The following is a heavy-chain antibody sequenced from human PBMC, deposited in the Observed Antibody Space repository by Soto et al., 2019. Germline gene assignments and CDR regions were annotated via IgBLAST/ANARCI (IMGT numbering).Heavy chain of an antibody. D-gene: IGHD5-12*01. J-gene: IGHJ3*02. Sequence: ASVKVSCKASGYTFTGYYMHWVRQAPGQGLEWMGWINPNSGGTNYAQKFQGWATMTRDTSISTAYMELSRLRSDDTAVYYCARAISSIDSGYERNAFDIWGQGTMVTVSS. CDR2: INPNSGGT. CDR1: GYTFTGYY. V-gene: IGHV1-2*04. CDR3: ARAISSIDSGYERNAFDI.